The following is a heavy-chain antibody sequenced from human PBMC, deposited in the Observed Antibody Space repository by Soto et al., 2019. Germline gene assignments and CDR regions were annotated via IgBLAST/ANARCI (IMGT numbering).Heavy chain of an antibody. J-gene: IGHJ4*02. V-gene: IGHV3-21*01. CDR3: ARDLNEVAATGTSPFDY. D-gene: IGHD6-13*01. CDR2: ISSSSTYI. Sequence: PGGSLRLSCAASGFTFSSYSMNWVRQAPGKGLEWVSSISSSSTYIYYADSVKGRFTISRDNAKNSLYLQMNSLRAEDTAVYYCARDLNEVAATGTSPFDYWGQGTLVTVSS. CDR1: GFTFSSYS.